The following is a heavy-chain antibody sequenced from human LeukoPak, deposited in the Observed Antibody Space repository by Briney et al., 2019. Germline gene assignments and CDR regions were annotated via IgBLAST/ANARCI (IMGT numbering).Heavy chain of an antibody. CDR3: ARDKNPGIATD. J-gene: IGHJ4*02. Sequence: GGSLRLSCAASGFSVSSNYMSWVRQAPGKGLEWVSVFYAGGGTFYADSVKGRFTISRDNSENTLYLQMNSLRAEDTAVYYCARDKNPGIATDWGQGTLVTVSS. CDR2: FYAGGGT. V-gene: IGHV3-53*01. CDR1: GFSVSSNY. D-gene: IGHD6-13*01.